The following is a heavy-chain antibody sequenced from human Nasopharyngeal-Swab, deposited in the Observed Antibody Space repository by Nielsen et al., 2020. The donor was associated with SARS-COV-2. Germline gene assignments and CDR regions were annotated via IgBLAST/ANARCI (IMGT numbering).Heavy chain of an antibody. J-gene: IGHJ6*03. Sequence: CAASGFSFSTYWMTWVRQAPGKGLEWVANIKQDGSEKYYVDSVKGRFTVSRDNPKNLLYLQVNSLRAEDTAVYYCARQGVFVPAYFHQYYMDVWGKGTTVTVSS. V-gene: IGHV3-7*03. D-gene: IGHD3-16*02. CDR3: ARQGVFVPAYFHQYYMDV. CDR1: GFSFSTYW. CDR2: IKQDGSEK.